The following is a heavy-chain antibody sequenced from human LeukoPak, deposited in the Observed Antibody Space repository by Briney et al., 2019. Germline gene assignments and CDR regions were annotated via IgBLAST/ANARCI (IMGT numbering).Heavy chain of an antibody. CDR3: ARGGVEMGY. D-gene: IGHD5-24*01. CDR1: GGSISSYY. V-gene: IGHV4-59*01. J-gene: IGHJ4*02. Sequence: PSETLSLTCTVSGGSISSYYWSWIRHPPGKGLEWIGYIYYSGSTNYNPSLKSRVTISVDTSKNQFSLKLSSVTAADTAVYYCARGGVEMGYWGQGTLVTVSS. CDR2: IYYSGST.